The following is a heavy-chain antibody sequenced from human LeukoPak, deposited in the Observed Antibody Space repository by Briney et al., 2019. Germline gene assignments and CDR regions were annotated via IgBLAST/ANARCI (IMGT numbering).Heavy chain of an antibody. CDR2: ISYDGSKK. Sequence: PGGSLRLSCAASGFTFSSYSMNWVRQAPGKGLEWIAFISYDGSKKYYGDSVKGRFTISRDSSKNILYLQMNALTTEDTAVYYCAKDRGSGTYYLIPDYWGQGTLVIVSS. V-gene: IGHV3-30*02. CDR3: AKDRGSGTYYLIPDY. CDR1: GFTFSSYS. D-gene: IGHD3-10*01. J-gene: IGHJ4*02.